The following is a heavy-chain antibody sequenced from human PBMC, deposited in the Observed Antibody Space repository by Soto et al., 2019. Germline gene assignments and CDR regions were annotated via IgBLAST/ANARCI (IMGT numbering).Heavy chain of an antibody. Sequence: QVQLQESGPGLVKPSETLSLTCTVSGGSISSYYWSWIRQPPGKGLEWIGYIYYSGSTNYNPSLKSRVTISVDTSKNQFSLKLSSVTAADTAVYYCAMRPRDGIAAAAEPFDYWGQGTLVTVSS. CDR1: GGSISSYY. V-gene: IGHV4-59*01. CDR3: AMRPRDGIAAAAEPFDY. J-gene: IGHJ4*02. CDR2: IYYSGST. D-gene: IGHD6-13*01.